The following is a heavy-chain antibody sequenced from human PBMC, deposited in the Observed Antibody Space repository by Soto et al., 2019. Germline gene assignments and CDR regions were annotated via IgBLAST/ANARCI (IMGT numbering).Heavy chain of an antibody. CDR3: AREPRAAQNYYYYGMDV. CDR1: GFTFSSYG. V-gene: IGHV3-33*01. J-gene: IGHJ6*02. Sequence: QVQLVESGGGVVQPGRSLRLSCAASGFTFSSYGMHWVRQAPGKGLEWVAVIWYDGSNKYYADSVKGRFTISRDNSKNTLYLQMNSLSAEYTAVYYCAREPRAAQNYYYYGMDVCGQGTTVTVSS. CDR2: IWYDGSNK.